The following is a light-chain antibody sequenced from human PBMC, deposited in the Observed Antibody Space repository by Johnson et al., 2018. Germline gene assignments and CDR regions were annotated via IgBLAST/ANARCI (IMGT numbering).Light chain of an antibody. CDR2: ENN. V-gene: IGLV1-51*02. CDR1: SSNIGNNY. J-gene: IGLJ1*01. Sequence: QSVLTQPPSVSAAPGQKVTISCSGSSSNIGNNYVSWYQQLPGTAPNLLIYENNKRPSGTPDRFSGSKSGTSATLAITGLQTGDEAEYFCGKWDSRLGAVNVFGTGTKVTVL. CDR3: GKWDSRLGAVNV.